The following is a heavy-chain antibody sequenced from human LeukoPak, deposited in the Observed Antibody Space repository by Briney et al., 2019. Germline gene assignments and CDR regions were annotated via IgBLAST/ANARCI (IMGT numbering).Heavy chain of an antibody. D-gene: IGHD3-22*01. CDR2: IRSNAYGGTT. Sequence: GGSLRLSCTASGFTFGDYAMSWGRQAPGKGLEWVGFIRSNAYGGTTEFAASVKGRFTMSRDDSKSIAYPQMNSLKTEDTAVYYCSRNDRPDSSGYFITPDYWGQGTLVTVSS. V-gene: IGHV3-49*04. J-gene: IGHJ4*02. CDR1: GFTFGDYA. CDR3: SRNDRPDSSGYFITPDY.